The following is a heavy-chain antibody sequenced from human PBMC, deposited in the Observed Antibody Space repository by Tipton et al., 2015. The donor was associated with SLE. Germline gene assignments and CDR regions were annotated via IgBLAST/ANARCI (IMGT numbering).Heavy chain of an antibody. J-gene: IGHJ3*01. CDR2: VYYGGST. Sequence: GLVKPSETLSLTCTVSGGSISNLYWSWIRQPPGKPLEWIGYVYYGGSTKYNPSLKSRVTISVDTSKNQFSLKLTSVTAADTAVYYCARALPFNYDFWSGYSTDPFDVWGQGTMVTVSA. CDR1: GGSISNLY. D-gene: IGHD3-3*01. V-gene: IGHV4-59*11. CDR3: ARALPFNYDFWSGYSTDPFDV.